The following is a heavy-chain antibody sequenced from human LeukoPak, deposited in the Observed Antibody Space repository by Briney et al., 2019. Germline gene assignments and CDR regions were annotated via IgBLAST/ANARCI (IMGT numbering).Heavy chain of an antibody. J-gene: IGHJ6*02. Sequence: SETLSLTCTVSGGSISSYYWSWIRQPPGKGLEWIGYIYYSGSTNYNPSLKSRVTIPVDTSKNQFSLKLSSVTAADTAVYYCARANYYDSSGYYYRYGMDVWGQGTTVTVSS. CDR2: IYYSGST. V-gene: IGHV4-59*01. CDR1: GGSISSYY. D-gene: IGHD3-22*01. CDR3: ARANYYDSSGYYYRYGMDV.